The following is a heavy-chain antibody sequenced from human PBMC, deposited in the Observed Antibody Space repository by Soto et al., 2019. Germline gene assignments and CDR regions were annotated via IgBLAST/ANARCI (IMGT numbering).Heavy chain of an antibody. Sequence: EVQLVESGGGLVQPGGSLRLSCAAAGLILSDHYTDWVRQAPGKGLEWVGRTRNKANSYTTEYVASVKGRFTISRDDSKNSLYLQMNSLKTEDTAVYYCASLAGAKEGFDYWGQGTLVTVSS. CDR3: ASLAGAKEGFDY. V-gene: IGHV3-72*01. J-gene: IGHJ4*02. D-gene: IGHD1-26*01. CDR2: TRNKANSYTT. CDR1: GLILSDHY.